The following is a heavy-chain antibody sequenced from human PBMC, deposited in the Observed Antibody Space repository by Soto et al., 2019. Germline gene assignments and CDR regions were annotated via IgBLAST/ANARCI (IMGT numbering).Heavy chain of an antibody. Sequence: GASVKVSCKAFGYTFNAFYMHWVRQAPGQGLEWMGWISAYNGNTNYAQKLQGRVTMTTDTSTSTAYMELRSLRSDDTAVYYCARVVVVVAATAALTGFDYWGQGTLVTVSS. CDR1: GYTFNAFY. D-gene: IGHD2-15*01. CDR2: ISAYNGNT. V-gene: IGHV1-18*04. J-gene: IGHJ4*02. CDR3: ARVVVVVAATAALTGFDY.